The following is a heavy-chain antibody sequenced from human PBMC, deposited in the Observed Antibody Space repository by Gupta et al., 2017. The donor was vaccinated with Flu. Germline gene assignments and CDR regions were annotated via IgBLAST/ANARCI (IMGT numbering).Heavy chain of an antibody. CDR1: GGSISSYY. D-gene: IGHD3-9*01. J-gene: IGHJ2*01. CDR2: IYYSGST. V-gene: IGHV4-59*08. Sequence: QVQLQESGPGLVKPSETLSLTCTVSGGSISSYYWSWIRQPPGKGLEWIGYIYYSGSTNYNPSLKSRVTISVDTSKNQFSLKLSSVTAADTAVYYCARLPGSYDILTGYFPWYFDLWGRGTLVTVSP. CDR3: ARLPGSYDILTGYFPWYFDL.